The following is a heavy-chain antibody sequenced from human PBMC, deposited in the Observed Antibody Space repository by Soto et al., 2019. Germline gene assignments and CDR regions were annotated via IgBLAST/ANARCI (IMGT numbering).Heavy chain of an antibody. Sequence: SETLSLTCTVSGGSISSYYWSWIRQPPGKGLEWIGYIYYSGSTNYNPSLKSRVTISVDTSKNQFSLKLSSVTAADTAVYYCARHVRGITIFGVVISPADYYYHLAVRGKGTTVTISS. J-gene: IGHJ6*03. D-gene: IGHD3-3*01. V-gene: IGHV4-59*08. CDR2: IYYSGST. CDR1: GGSISSYY. CDR3: ARHVRGITIFGVVISPADYYYHLAV.